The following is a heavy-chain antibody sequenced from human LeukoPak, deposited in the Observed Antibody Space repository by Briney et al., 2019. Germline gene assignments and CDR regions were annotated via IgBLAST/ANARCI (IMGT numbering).Heavy chain of an antibody. CDR3: ARSIGYYYTMDV. V-gene: IGHV3-11*01. J-gene: IGHJ6*02. Sequence: GGSLRLSCVACGFSFSDYYMSWIRQAPGRGLEWISYISGSGSDLYYADSVKGRFTISRDNANNSLYLQMNSLRAEDTAVYYCARSIGYYYTMDVCGQGTTVTVSS. D-gene: IGHD3-22*01. CDR2: ISGSGSDL. CDR1: GFSFSDYY.